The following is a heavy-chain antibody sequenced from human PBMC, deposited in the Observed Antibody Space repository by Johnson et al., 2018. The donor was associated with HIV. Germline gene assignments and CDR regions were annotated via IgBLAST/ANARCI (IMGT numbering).Heavy chain of an antibody. CDR3: AKDRGSYYFYAFDI. V-gene: IGHV3-30-3*01. Sequence: QMQLVESGGGLVQPGGSLRLSCAASGFAFSSYAMTWVRQAPGKGLEWVAVISYDGSNKYYADSVKGRFTISRDNSKNTLYLQMNSLRAEDTAVYYCAKDRGSYYFYAFDIWGQGTMVTVSS. D-gene: IGHD1-26*01. CDR1: GFAFSSYA. CDR2: ISYDGSNK. J-gene: IGHJ3*02.